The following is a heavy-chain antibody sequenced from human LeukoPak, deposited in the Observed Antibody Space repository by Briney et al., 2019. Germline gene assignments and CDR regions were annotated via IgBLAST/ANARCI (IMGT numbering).Heavy chain of an antibody. CDR3: ARGQAVNWNYDY. CDR2: IYYSGST. CDR1: GGSISLYY. D-gene: IGHD1-7*01. V-gene: IGHV4-59*12. Sequence: SETPSLTCTVSGGSISLYYWSWFRQPPGTGLEWIGYIYYSGSTNYNPSLKSRVTISVDTSKHQFSLKLSSVTAADTAVYYCARGQAVNWNYDYWGQGTLVTVSS. J-gene: IGHJ4*02.